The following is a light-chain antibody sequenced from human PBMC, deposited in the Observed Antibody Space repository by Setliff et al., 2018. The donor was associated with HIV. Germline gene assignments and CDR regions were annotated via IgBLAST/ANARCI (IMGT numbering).Light chain of an antibody. Sequence: QSALTQPASVSGSPGQSITISCTGTSSGVGGYNYVSWYQQHPGKAPKLMIYDVSNRPSGVSNRFSGSKSGNTASLTISGLQAEDEADYYCSSYTSSSTLEVFGGGTKVTVL. CDR2: DVS. CDR1: SSGVGGYNY. V-gene: IGLV2-14*03. CDR3: SSYTSSSTLEV. J-gene: IGLJ2*01.